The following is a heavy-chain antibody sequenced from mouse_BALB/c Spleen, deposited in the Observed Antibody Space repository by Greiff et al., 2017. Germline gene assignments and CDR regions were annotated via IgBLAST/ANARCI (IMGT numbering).Heavy chain of an antibody. CDR3: ARATMITTDAMDY. D-gene: IGHD2-4*01. J-gene: IGHJ4*01. V-gene: IGHV5-6-5*01. CDR1: GFTFSSYA. CDR2: ISSGGST. Sequence: EVKLVESGGGLVKPGGSLKLSCAASGFTFSSYAMSWVRQTPEKRLEWVASISSGGSTYYPDSVKGRFTISRDNARNILYLQMSSLRSEDTAMYYCARATMITTDAMDYWGQGISVTVSS.